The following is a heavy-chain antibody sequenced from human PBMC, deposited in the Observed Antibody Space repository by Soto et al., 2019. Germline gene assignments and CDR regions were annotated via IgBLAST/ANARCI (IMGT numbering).Heavy chain of an antibody. V-gene: IGHV1-18*01. CDR3: ARVVGALGHWFDP. CDR2: ISAYNYNT. J-gene: IGHJ5*02. Sequence: QVQLVQSGAEVKKPGASVKVSCKASGYTFTSYGLSWVRQAPGQGLEWMGRISAYNYNTNNAQKLQGRVTMPTDTSPSTAYMELRSLRSDDTAVYYCARVVGALGHWFDPWGQGTLVTVSS. CDR1: GYTFTSYG. D-gene: IGHD1-26*01.